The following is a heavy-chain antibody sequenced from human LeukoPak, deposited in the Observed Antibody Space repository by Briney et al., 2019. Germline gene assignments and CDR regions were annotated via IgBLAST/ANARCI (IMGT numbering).Heavy chain of an antibody. Sequence: QPGGSLRLSCAASGFTFSSYGMHWVRQAPGKGLEWVAVIWYDGSNKYYADSVKGRFTISRDNSKNTLYLQMNSLRAEDTAVYYCARGSSASSSTWFYMDVRGKGTTVTVSS. CDR1: GFTFSSYG. J-gene: IGHJ6*03. CDR3: ARGSSASSSTWFYMDV. V-gene: IGHV3-33*01. CDR2: IWYDGSNK. D-gene: IGHD6-6*01.